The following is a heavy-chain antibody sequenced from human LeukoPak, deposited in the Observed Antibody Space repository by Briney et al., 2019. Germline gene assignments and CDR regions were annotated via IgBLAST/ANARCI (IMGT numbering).Heavy chain of an antibody. CDR1: GYRFSSNW. Sequence: GESLRISCKGSGYRFSSNWITWVRQMPGKGLEWMGRMDPSDSYTNYSPSFQGHVTMSADKSISTAYLQWSSLKASDTAIYYCARLGTEGGMGVWGKGTTVTVAS. V-gene: IGHV5-10-1*01. J-gene: IGHJ6*04. D-gene: IGHD7-27*01. CDR3: ARLGTEGGMGV. CDR2: MDPSDSYT.